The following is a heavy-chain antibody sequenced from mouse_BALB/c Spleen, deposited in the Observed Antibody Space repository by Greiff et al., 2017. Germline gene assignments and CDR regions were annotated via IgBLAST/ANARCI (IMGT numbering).Heavy chain of an antibody. CDR2: IDPANGNT. J-gene: IGHJ3*01. CDR1: GFNIKDTY. Sequence: EVQVVESGAELVKPGASVKLSCTASGFNIKDTYMHWVKQRPEQGLEWIGRIDPANGNTKYDPKFQGKATITADTSSNTAYLQLSSLTSEDTAVYYCARSGGNYPFAYWGQGTLVTVSA. D-gene: IGHD2-1*01. CDR3: ARSGGNYPFAY. V-gene: IGHV14-3*02.